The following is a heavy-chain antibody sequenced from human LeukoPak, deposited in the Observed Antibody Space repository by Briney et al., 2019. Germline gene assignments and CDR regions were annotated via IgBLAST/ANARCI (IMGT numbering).Heavy chain of an antibody. Sequence: ASVKVSCKASGYTFTGYYIHWVRQAPGQGLEWMGWINPNINGTNYAQKFQGRVTMTGDRSISTAYMELSRLRSEDTAVYYCARVRYLGNWFDPWGQGTLVTVSS. V-gene: IGHV1-2*02. CDR1: GYTFTGYY. CDR3: ARVRYLGNWFDP. CDR2: INPNINGT. D-gene: IGHD1-1*01. J-gene: IGHJ5*02.